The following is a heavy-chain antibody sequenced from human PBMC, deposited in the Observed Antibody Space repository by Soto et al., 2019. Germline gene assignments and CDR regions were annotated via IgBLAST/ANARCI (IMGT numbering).Heavy chain of an antibody. CDR3: ARTEDILTGYYFSLGAFDI. V-gene: IGHV4-31*03. CDR1: GGSISSGGYY. J-gene: IGHJ3*02. Sequence: QVQLQESGPGLVKPSQTLSLTCTVSGGSISSGGYYWSWIRQHPGKGLEWIGYIYYSGSTYYNPSLKSRVTISVDTSKHQFSLKLSSVTAADTAVYYCARTEDILTGYYFSLGAFDIWGQGTMVTVSS. D-gene: IGHD3-9*01. CDR2: IYYSGST.